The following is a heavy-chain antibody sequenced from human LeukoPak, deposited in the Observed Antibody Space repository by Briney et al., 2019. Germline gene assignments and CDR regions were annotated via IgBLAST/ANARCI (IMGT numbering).Heavy chain of an antibody. D-gene: IGHD4-17*01. CDR1: GFTFSSYA. CDR2: VSSSSAYI. CDR3: ARVMTTVIKAFDY. Sequence: GGSLRLSCAASGFTFSSYAMNWVRQAPGKGLEWVSSVSSSSAYIYYADSVKGRFTISRDNAKNSLYLQMNSLRAEDTAVYYCARVMTTVIKAFDYWGQGTLVTVSS. J-gene: IGHJ4*02. V-gene: IGHV3-21*01.